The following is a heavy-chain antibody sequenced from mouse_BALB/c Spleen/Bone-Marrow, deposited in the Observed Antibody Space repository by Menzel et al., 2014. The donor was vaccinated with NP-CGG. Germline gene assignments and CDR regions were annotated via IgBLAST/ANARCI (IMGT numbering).Heavy chain of an antibody. D-gene: IGHD2-10*02. Sequence: QVQLQQSGAELVRPGSSVKISRKASGYAFSSYWMNWVKQRPGQGLEWIGQIYPGDGDTNYNGKFKGKATLTADKSSSTAYMQLSSLTSEDSAVYFCARQYGNYFDYWGQGTTLTVSS. CDR2: IYPGDGDT. CDR3: ARQYGNYFDY. J-gene: IGHJ2*01. V-gene: IGHV1-80*01. CDR1: GYAFSSYW.